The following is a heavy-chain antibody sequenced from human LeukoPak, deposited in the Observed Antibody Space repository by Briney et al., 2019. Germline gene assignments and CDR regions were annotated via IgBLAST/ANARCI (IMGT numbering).Heavy chain of an antibody. CDR2: IYYSGST. J-gene: IGHJ6*03. Sequence: SETLSLTRTVSGGSISSYYWSWMPQPPGKGLECMGYIYYSGSTNYNPSLKSRVTISVDTSKNQFSLKLSSVTAADTAVYYCARGPRYNWNYGWYMDVWGKGTTVTVSS. V-gene: IGHV4-59*01. CDR3: ARGPRYNWNYGWYMDV. CDR1: GGSISSYY. D-gene: IGHD1-7*01.